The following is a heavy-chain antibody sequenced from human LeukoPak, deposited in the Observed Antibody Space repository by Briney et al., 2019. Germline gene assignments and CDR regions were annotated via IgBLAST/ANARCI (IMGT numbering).Heavy chain of an antibody. CDR1: GFTFDDYG. Sequence: PGGSLRLSCAASGFTFDDYGMSWVRQAPGKGLEWVSGINWNGGSTGYADSVKGRFTISRDNARNSLYLRMNSLRAEDTALYYCARDLKDPPNPLWGQGTMVTVSS. V-gene: IGHV3-20*04. CDR2: INWNGGST. CDR3: ARDLKDPPNPL. J-gene: IGHJ3*01.